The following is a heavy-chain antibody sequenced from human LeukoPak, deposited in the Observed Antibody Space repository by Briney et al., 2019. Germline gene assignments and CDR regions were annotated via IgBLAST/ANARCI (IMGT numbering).Heavy chain of an antibody. CDR3: ARSSSGPWNY. D-gene: IGHD6-19*01. CDR2: IYYSWST. Sequence: SETLSLTCTVSGGSISSYYWSWIRQPPGKGLEWIGYIYYSWSTNYNPSLKSRVTISVDTSKNQFSLKLSSVTAADTAVYYCARSSSGPWNYWGQGTLVTVSS. J-gene: IGHJ4*02. CDR1: GGSISSYY. V-gene: IGHV4-59*01.